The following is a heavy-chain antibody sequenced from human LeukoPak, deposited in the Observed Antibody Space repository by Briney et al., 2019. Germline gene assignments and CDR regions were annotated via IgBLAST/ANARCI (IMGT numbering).Heavy chain of an antibody. CDR1: GLTVNSKY. V-gene: IGHV3-21*01. Sequence: GGSLRLSCAASGLTVNSKYMSWVRQAPGKGLEWVSSISSSSSYIYYADSVKGRFTISRDNAKNSLYLQMNSLRAEDTAVYYCARSSGSSGWYVIGYWGQGTLVTVSS. D-gene: IGHD6-19*01. J-gene: IGHJ4*02. CDR2: ISSSSSYI. CDR3: ARSSGSSGWYVIGY.